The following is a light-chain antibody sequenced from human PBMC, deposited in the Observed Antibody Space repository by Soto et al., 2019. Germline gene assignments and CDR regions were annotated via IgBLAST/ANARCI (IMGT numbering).Light chain of an antibody. J-gene: IGLJ1*01. V-gene: IGLV2-14*01. CDR3: SSKPSSRTTFV. Sequence: QSALTQPASVSGSPGQSITISCTGTSSDVGGYNYVSWYQQHPGNAPRLMIYEVNNRPSGVPNRFSGSKSGNTASLTISGLQAEDEADYYCSSKPSSRTTFVLGNGTKLTVL. CDR2: EVN. CDR1: SSDVGGYNY.